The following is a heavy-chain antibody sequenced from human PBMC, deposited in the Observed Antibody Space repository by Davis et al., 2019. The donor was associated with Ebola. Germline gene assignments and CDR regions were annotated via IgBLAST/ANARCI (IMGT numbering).Heavy chain of an antibody. D-gene: IGHD3-10*01. CDR1: GGSISSSSYY. J-gene: IGHJ4*02. CDR2: IYYSGST. CDR3: ASGGGVDY. V-gene: IGHV4-39*01. Sequence: SETLSLTCTVPGGSISSSSYYWGWIRQPPGKGLEWIGSIYYSGSTYYNPSLKSRVTISVDTSKNQFSLKLSSVTAADTAVYYCASGGGVDYWGQGTLVTVSS.